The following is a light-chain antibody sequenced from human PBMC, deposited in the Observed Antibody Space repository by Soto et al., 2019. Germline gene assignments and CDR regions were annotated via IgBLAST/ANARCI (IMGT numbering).Light chain of an antibody. J-gene: IGKJ5*01. CDR1: QSISISY. Sequence: EIVLTQPPCTLSLSPGERATLSCRAGQSISISYIAWYQQQPGQAPRLLIYSTSIRATGIPDRFSGSGSGTDFTLTISKLEPGDFAVYYCQQYGGSSWTFGQGTRLEIK. CDR2: STS. CDR3: QQYGGSSWT. V-gene: IGKV3-20*01.